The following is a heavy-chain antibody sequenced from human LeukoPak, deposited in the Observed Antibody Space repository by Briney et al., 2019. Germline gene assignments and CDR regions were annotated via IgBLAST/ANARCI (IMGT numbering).Heavy chain of an antibody. Sequence: GGSLRLSCAASGFTFSSYGMHWVRQAPGKGLEWVAVIWYDGSNKYYADSVEGRFTISRDNSKNTLYLQMNSLRAEDTAVYYCARANDYGDYYFDYWGQGTLVTVSS. CDR3: ARANDYGDYYFDY. D-gene: IGHD4-17*01. CDR1: GFTFSSYG. J-gene: IGHJ4*02. CDR2: IWYDGSNK. V-gene: IGHV3-33*01.